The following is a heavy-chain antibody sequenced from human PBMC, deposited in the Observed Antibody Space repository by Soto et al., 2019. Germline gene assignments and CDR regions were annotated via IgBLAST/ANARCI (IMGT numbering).Heavy chain of an antibody. V-gene: IGHV3-33*01. Sequence: GGSLRLSCAASGFTFSSYGMHWVRQAPGKGLEWVAVIWYDGSNKYYADSVKGRFTISRDNSKNTLYLQMNSLRAEDTAVYYCAREARRKRGYSYGFDYWGQGTLVTVSS. CDR2: IWYDGSNK. J-gene: IGHJ4*02. CDR3: AREARRKRGYSYGFDY. D-gene: IGHD5-18*01. CDR1: GFTFSSYG.